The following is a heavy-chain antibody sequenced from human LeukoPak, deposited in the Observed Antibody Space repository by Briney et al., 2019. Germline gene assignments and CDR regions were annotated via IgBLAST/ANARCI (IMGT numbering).Heavy chain of an antibody. CDR2: IYSGGDT. J-gene: IGHJ3*01. D-gene: IGHD2-2*01. CDR3: ATRYRSGTSCFRGAFDV. V-gene: IGHV3-66*02. CDR1: GFTVSGNY. Sequence: GGSLRLSCAASGFTVSGNYMSWVRQAPGKGLEWVSLIYSGGDTYYADSVKGRFTISRDNSQNTLYLQMNNLRPDDTAVYYCATRYRSGTSCFRGAFDVWGQGTMVTVSS.